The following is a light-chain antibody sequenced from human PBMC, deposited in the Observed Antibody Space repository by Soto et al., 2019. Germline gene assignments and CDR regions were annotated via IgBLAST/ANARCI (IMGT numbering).Light chain of an antibody. CDR3: SSYRSSSTWV. CDR1: SSDVGGYNY. Sequence: QCALTQPASVSGSPGQSITISCTGTSSDVGGYNYVSWYQQQPGKAPKLMIYDVSNRPSGVSNRFSGSKSGNTASLTISGLQAEDEADYYCSSYRSSSTWVFGGGTKLTVL. V-gene: IGLV2-14*03. J-gene: IGLJ3*02. CDR2: DVS.